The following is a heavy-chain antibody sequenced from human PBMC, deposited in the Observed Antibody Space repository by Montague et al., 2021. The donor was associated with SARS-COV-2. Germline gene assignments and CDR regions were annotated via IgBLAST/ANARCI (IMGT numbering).Heavy chain of an antibody. CDR1: GFTFSNYA. J-gene: IGHJ4*02. CDR3: AKGLKYSGSYSTLDY. CDR2: IYSDSSYT. Sequence: SLRLSCAASGFTFSNYAMSWVRQAPGQGLECVSVIYSDSSYTHYADSVKGRFTISRDNSKNTLYLQMNSLRAEDTAVYYCAKGLKYSGSYSTLDYWGQGTLVTVSS. V-gene: IGHV3-23*03. D-gene: IGHD1-26*01.